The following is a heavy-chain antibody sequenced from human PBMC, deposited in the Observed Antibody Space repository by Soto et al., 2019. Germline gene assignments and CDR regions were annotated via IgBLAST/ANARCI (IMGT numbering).Heavy chain of an antibody. V-gene: IGHV1-69*13. Sequence: ASVKVSCKASGGTFSSYAISWVRQAPGQGLEWMGGIIPIFGTANYAQKFQGRVTITADESTSTAYMELSSLRSEDTAVYYCARDASEVGATHFGYWGQGTLVTVSS. CDR3: ARDASEVGATHFGY. CDR1: GGTFSSYA. J-gene: IGHJ4*02. CDR2: IIPIFGTA. D-gene: IGHD1-26*01.